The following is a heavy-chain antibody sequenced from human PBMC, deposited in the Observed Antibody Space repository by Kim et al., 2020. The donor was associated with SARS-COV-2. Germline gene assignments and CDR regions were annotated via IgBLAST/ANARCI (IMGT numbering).Heavy chain of an antibody. CDR1: GFTFSSYA. CDR3: ARGGYYLDY. Sequence: GGSLRLSCAASGFTFSSYAMHWVRQAPGKGLEWVAVISYDGSNKYYADSVKGRFTISRDNSKNTLYLQMNSLRAEDTAVYYCARGGYYLDYWGQGTLVTV. CDR2: ISYDGSNK. J-gene: IGHJ4*02. V-gene: IGHV3-30*04.